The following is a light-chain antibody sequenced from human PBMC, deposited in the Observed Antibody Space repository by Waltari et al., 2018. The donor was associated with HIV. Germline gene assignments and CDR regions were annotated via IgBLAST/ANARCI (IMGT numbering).Light chain of an antibody. CDR1: NSDVGGYSY. J-gene: IGLJ1*01. CDR3: CSYAGSYKYI. Sequence: QSALTQPRSVSGSPGQSVPISCPGTNSDVGGYSYFSWYQQHPAKAPKVLIYDVTKRPSGAPDRFSGSKSGNTASLTISGLQAEDEADYYCCSYAGSYKYILGSGTKVTVL. CDR2: DVT. V-gene: IGLV2-11*01.